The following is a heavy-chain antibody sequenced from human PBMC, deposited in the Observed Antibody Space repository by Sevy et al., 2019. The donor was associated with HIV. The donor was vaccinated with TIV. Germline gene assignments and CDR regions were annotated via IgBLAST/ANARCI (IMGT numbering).Heavy chain of an antibody. Sequence: ASVKVSCKASGGTFSSYAISWVRQAPGQGLEWMGGIIPIFGTANYAQKFQGRVTITADKSTGTAYMELGSLRSEDTAVYYCARSLGEGAMIVVGDAFDIWGQGTMVTVSS. D-gene: IGHD3-22*01. J-gene: IGHJ3*02. V-gene: IGHV1-69*06. CDR1: GGTFSSYA. CDR3: ARSLGEGAMIVVGDAFDI. CDR2: IIPIFGTA.